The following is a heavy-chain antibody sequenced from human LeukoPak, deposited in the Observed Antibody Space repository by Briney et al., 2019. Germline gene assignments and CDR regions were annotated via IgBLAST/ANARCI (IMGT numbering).Heavy chain of an antibody. V-gene: IGHV3-11*05. D-gene: IGHD1-14*01. Sequence: RGSLRLSCAASGFMFSDYYMSWIRQVPGKGLEWVSYISGTSSFTNYAASVKGRFTISRDNAKNSLFLQMNSLRAEDTAVYYCARDLGISAYWGQGALVTVSS. CDR3: ARDLGISAY. CDR2: ISGTSSFT. CDR1: GFMFSDYY. J-gene: IGHJ4*02.